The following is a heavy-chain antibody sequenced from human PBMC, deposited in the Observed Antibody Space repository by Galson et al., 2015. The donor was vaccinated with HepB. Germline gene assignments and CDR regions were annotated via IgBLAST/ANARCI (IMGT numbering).Heavy chain of an antibody. CDR2: INQDGSEK. CDR1: GFTFSNYW. CDR3: ARDSRYSSSWYDWFDP. D-gene: IGHD6-13*01. V-gene: IGHV3-7*03. J-gene: IGHJ5*02. Sequence: SLRLSCAVSGFTFSNYWMSWVRQAPGKGLEWMANINQDGSEKYYVDSVKGRFTISRDNAKNSLHLQMNSLRAEDTAVYYCARDSRYSSSWYDWFDPWGQGTSVTVSS.